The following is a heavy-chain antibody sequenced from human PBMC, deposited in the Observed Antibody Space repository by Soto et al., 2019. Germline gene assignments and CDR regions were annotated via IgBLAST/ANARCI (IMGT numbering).Heavy chain of an antibody. CDR2: INPNSGGT. CDR1: GGTFSSYA. J-gene: IGHJ6*02. Sequence: ASVKVSCKASGGTFSSYAISWVRQAPGQGLEWMGWINPNSGGTNYAQKFQGWVTMTRDTSISTAYMELSRLRSDDTAVYYCARAYSSSWYPGYYYYYYGMDVWGQGTTVTV. V-gene: IGHV1-2*04. D-gene: IGHD6-13*01. CDR3: ARAYSSSWYPGYYYYYYGMDV.